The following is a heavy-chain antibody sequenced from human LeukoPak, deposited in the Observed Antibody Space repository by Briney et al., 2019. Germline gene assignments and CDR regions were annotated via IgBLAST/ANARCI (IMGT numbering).Heavy chain of an antibody. CDR3: TRDATAGNFDY. J-gene: IGHJ4*02. D-gene: IGHD6-13*01. CDR2: IYYTGST. CDR1: GGSMSSYY. V-gene: IGHV4-59*01. Sequence: SQTLSLTCTVSGGSMSSYYWGWIRQPAGKGMEYIGYIYYTGSTYYNPSLKSRVTISVDTSKNQFSLRLSSVTAADTAVYYCTRDATAGNFDYWGQGTLVTVSS.